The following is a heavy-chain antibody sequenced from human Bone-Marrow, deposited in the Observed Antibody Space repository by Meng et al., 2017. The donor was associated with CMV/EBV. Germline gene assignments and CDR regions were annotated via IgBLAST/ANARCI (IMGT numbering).Heavy chain of an antibody. J-gene: IGHJ5*02. Sequence: GESLKISCKGSGYSFTSYWIGWVRQMPGKGLEWMGIIYPGDSDTRYSPSFQGQVTISADNSISTAYLQWSSLKASDTAMYYCARRGYCSSTSCYGWFDPWGQGTLVTVSS. CDR2: IYPGDSDT. CDR1: GYSFTSYW. CDR3: ARRGYCSSTSCYGWFDP. D-gene: IGHD2-2*01. V-gene: IGHV5-51*01.